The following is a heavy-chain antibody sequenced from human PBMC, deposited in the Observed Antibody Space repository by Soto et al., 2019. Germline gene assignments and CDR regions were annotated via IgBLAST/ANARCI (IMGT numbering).Heavy chain of an antibody. J-gene: IGHJ6*02. CDR2: INPSGGST. CDR3: AREVAPLGGAAMLAYYYYGMDV. Sequence: ASVKVSCKASGYTFTSSYMHWVRQAPGQGLEWMGIINPSGGSTSYAQKFQGRVTMTRDTSTSTVYMELSSLRSEGTAVYYCAREVAPLGGAAMLAYYYYGMDVWGQGTTVTVSS. D-gene: IGHD2-2*01. CDR1: GYTFTSSY. V-gene: IGHV1-46*01.